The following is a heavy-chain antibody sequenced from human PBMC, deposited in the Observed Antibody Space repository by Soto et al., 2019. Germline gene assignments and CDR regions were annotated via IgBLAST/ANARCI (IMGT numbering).Heavy chain of an antibody. V-gene: IGHV5-51*01. J-gene: IGHJ6*02. Sequence: GESLKISCNGSGYRFSNYWIGWVRQMPGKGLEWMGIIYPGDSETRYSPSFQGQVTISVDKSISTAYLQWSSLTASDTAMFYCARVGDHYGAGSNRPYFYYYGMDVWGHGTTVTVS. CDR3: ARVGDHYGAGSNRPYFYYYGMDV. CDR2: IYPGDSET. D-gene: IGHD3-10*01. CDR1: GYRFSNYW.